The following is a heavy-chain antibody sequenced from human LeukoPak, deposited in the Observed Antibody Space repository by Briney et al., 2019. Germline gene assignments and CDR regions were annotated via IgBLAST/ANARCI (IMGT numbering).Heavy chain of an antibody. J-gene: IGHJ4*02. Sequence: QPGRSLRLSCAASGFTFDDYAMHWVRQAPGKGLEWVSGISWNSGSIGYADSVKGRFTISRDNSKNTLYLQMNSLRAEDTAVYYCAKDALYVVMATTFGYWGQGTLVTVSS. V-gene: IGHV3-9*01. CDR2: ISWNSGSI. CDR3: AKDALYVVMATTFGY. D-gene: IGHD5-24*01. CDR1: GFTFDDYA.